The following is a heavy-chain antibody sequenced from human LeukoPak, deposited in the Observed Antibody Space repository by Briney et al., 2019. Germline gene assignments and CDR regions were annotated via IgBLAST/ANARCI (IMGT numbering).Heavy chain of an antibody. CDR1: GFTFSSYA. Sequence: GGSLRLSCAASGFTFSSYAMHWVRQAPGKGLEWVAVVSYDGSNKYYADSVKGRFTISRDNSKNTLYLQMNSLRAEDTAVYYCARDSYGMDVWGQGTTVTVSS. V-gene: IGHV3-30-3*01. J-gene: IGHJ6*02. CDR3: ARDSYGMDV. CDR2: VSYDGSNK.